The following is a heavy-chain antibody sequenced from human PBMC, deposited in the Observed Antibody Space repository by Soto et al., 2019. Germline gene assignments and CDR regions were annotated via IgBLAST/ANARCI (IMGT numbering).Heavy chain of an antibody. CDR3: ARGAAVAAYFDY. V-gene: IGHV3-33*01. CDR1: GLTFSNYA. Sequence: GGSLRLSCAASGLTFSNYAIHWVRQAPGKGLEWVALIWHDGTNKYYAESVKGRFALSRDNSKNTVYLQMTTLRADDTAMYFCARGAAVAAYFDYWGQGTQVTVSS. D-gene: IGHD6-19*01. CDR2: IWHDGTNK. J-gene: IGHJ4*02.